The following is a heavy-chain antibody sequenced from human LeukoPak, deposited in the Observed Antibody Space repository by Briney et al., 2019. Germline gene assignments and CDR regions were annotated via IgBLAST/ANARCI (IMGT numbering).Heavy chain of an antibody. Sequence: SETLSLTCTVSGGSIRSSRDFWGGIRHPPGKGLEWIGSIYYSGTTYYNPSLKSRVTIFVDTSNNQFSLNLSSATAADTAVYYCATRLSGTQDYWGQGTLVTVSS. CDR3: ATRLSGTQDY. D-gene: IGHD1-7*01. CDR2: IYYSGTT. CDR1: GGSIRSSRDF. J-gene: IGHJ4*02. V-gene: IGHV4-39*01.